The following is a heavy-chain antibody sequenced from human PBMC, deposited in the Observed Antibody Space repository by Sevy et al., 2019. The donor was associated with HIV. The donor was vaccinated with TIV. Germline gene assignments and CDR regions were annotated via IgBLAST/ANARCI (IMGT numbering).Heavy chain of an antibody. Sequence: SETLSLTCTVSGGSINSDHWNWIRQPPGKGLEWIGYVYYTGGTNYNPSLKNRVTISVDRTKNQFSLKLISVTAADTAVYYCARRNDFDIWRQGTMVTVSS. CDR1: GGSINSDH. J-gene: IGHJ3*02. CDR3: ARRNDFDI. V-gene: IGHV4-59*08. CDR2: VYYTGGT.